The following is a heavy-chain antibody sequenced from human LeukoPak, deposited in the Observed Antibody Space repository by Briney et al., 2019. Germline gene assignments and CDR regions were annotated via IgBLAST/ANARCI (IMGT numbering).Heavy chain of an antibody. Sequence: ASVKVSCKASGYTFTSYYMHWVRQAPGQGLEWMGIINPSGGSTSHAQKFQGRVTMTRDTSTSTVYMELSSLRSEDTAVYYCARVGPYYDSSGSYDYWGQGTLVTVSS. CDR1: GYTFTSYY. V-gene: IGHV1-46*01. CDR3: ARVGPYYDSSGSYDY. CDR2: INPSGGST. J-gene: IGHJ4*02. D-gene: IGHD3-22*01.